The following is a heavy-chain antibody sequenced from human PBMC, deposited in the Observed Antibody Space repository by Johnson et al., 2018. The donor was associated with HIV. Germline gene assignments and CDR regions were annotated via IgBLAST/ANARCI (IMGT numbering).Heavy chain of an antibody. CDR2: IKQGGSEK. CDR1: GFTFSSYW. V-gene: IGHV3-7*01. J-gene: IGHJ3*02. CDR3: AKDEGKGFRDLEGYAFDI. D-gene: IGHD3-10*01. Sequence: VQVVESGGGLVQPGGSLRLSCAASGFTFSSYWMSWVRQAPGKGLEWVANIKQGGSEKYYVDSVKGRFTISRDNSENTLYLQMNSLRAEDTAVYYCAKDEGKGFRDLEGYAFDIWGQGTMVTVSS.